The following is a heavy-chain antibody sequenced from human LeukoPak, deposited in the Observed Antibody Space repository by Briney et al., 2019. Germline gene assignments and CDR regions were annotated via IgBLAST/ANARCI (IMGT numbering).Heavy chain of an antibody. CDR3: ARKGLERLGY. J-gene: IGHJ4*02. V-gene: IGHV3-21*01. D-gene: IGHD1-1*01. CDR1: GFTFSTYS. CDR2: FSPSTGSI. Sequence: GGPLRLSCASAGFTFSTYSMCWVRKAAGKGLEWVSPFSPSTGSIYYADSVKRLFTISRNNAKNSLHLQMTLMRAENTAVYYCARKGLERLGYWSQGSLVTVPS.